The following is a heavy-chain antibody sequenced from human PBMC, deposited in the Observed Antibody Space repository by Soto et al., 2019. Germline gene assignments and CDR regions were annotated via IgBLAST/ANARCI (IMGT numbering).Heavy chain of an antibody. J-gene: IGHJ4*02. CDR3: ARDSSGYDFLDY. CDR2: INPNSGGT. V-gene: IGHV1-2*04. Sequence: SVKVSCKASGYTFTGYYMHWVRQAPGQGLEWMGWINPNSGGTNYAQKFQGWVTMTTDTSTSTAYMELRSLRSDDTAVYYCARDSSGYDFLDYWGQGTLVTVSS. D-gene: IGHD5-12*01. CDR1: GYTFTGYY.